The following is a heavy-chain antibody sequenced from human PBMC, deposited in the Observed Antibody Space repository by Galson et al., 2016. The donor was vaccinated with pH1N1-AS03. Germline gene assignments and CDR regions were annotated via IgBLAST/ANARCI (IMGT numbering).Heavy chain of an antibody. CDR2: INPNSGVT. J-gene: IGHJ6*02. V-gene: IGHV1-2*04. Sequence: SVKVSCKASGYTFTGFYVHWVRQAPGQGLEWMGWINPNSGVTNYAQKFQAWVTMTRDMSSSTAYMELSGLKSDDTAVYYCARDPRGPCSSSTCATAYYFGMDVWGQGTTVIVSS. CDR3: ARDPRGPCSSSTCATAYYFGMDV. D-gene: IGHD2-2*01. CDR1: GYTFTGFY.